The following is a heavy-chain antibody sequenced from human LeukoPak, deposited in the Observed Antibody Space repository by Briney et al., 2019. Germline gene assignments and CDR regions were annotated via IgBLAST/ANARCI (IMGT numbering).Heavy chain of an antibody. J-gene: IGHJ5*02. CDR1: GYTFTDYY. Sequence: GASVKVSCKASGYTFTDYYMHWVRQAPGRGLEWMGWINPNTGGTDYIQKFQGRVTMTRDTSISTAYMELNSLRSDDTAVYYCVRVVRRAAAHAGNWFDPWGQGTLVTVSS. CDR3: VRVVRRAAAHAGNWFDP. CDR2: INPNTGGT. V-gene: IGHV1-2*02. D-gene: IGHD6-13*01.